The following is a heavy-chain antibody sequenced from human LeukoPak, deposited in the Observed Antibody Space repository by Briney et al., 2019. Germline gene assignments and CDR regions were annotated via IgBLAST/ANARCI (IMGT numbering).Heavy chain of an antibody. D-gene: IGHD6-25*01. V-gene: IGHV1-2*02. Sequence: ASVKVSCKASGYTFTGYYMHWVRQAPGQGLEWMGWINPNSGGTNYAQKFQGRVTMTRDTSISTAYMELSRLRSDDTAVYYCARDYGGGERLRDDYWGQGTLVTVSS. J-gene: IGHJ4*02. CDR3: ARDYGGGERLRDDY. CDR1: GYTFTGYY. CDR2: INPNSGGT.